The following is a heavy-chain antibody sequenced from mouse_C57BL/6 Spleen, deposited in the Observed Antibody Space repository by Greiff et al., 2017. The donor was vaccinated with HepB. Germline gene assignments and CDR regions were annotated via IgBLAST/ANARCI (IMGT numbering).Heavy chain of an antibody. CDR2: IYPGDGDT. D-gene: IGHD1-1*01. V-gene: IGHV1-80*01. Sequence: VHLVESGAELVKPGASVKISCKASGYAFSSYWMNWVKQRPGKGLEWIGQIYPGDGDTNYNGKFKGKATLTADKSSSTAYMQLSSLTSEDSAVYFCARERDYYGWYFDVWGTGTTVTVSS. CDR1: GYAFSSYW. J-gene: IGHJ1*03. CDR3: ARERDYYGWYFDV.